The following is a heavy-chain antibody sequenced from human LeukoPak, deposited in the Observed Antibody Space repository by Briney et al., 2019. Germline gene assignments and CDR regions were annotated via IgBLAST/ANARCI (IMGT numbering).Heavy chain of an antibody. Sequence: PGGSLRLSCAASGFTFSNAWMSWVRHAPGKGLEWVVRIKSKTDGGTTDYAAPVKGRFTISRDDSKNTLYLQMNSLKTEDTAVYYCTSREFWDDAFDIWGQGTMVTVSS. CDR3: TSREFWDDAFDI. D-gene: IGHD3-3*01. CDR2: IKSKTDGGTT. J-gene: IGHJ3*02. V-gene: IGHV3-15*01. CDR1: GFTFSNAW.